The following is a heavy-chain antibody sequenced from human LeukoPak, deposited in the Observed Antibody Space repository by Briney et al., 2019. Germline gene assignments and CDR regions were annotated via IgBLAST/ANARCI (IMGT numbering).Heavy chain of an antibody. CDR2: INAGNGNT. V-gene: IGHV1-3*01. D-gene: IGHD6-13*01. CDR1: GYTFTSYA. CDR3: ARGGSSWRNWFDP. Sequence: ASVKVSCKASGYTFTSYAMHWVRQAPGQRLEWMGWINAGNGNTKYSQKFQGRVTITRDTSASTAYMELSSLRSEDTAVYYCARGGSSWRNWFDPWGQGTLVTVSS. J-gene: IGHJ5*02.